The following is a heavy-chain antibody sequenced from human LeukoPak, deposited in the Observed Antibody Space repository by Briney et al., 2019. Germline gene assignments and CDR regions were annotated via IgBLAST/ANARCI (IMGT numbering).Heavy chain of an antibody. CDR3: AAAPITGETHYYYYYYMEV. Sequence: ASVKVSCKASGYTFTGYSMHWVRQAPGQGLEWMGWINPNSGDTHYAQKFQGRVTMTRDTSISTAYMELSKLTSDDTALYYCAAAPITGETHYYYYYYMEVWGKGTAVTVSS. D-gene: IGHD7-27*01. CDR2: INPNSGDT. CDR1: GYTFTGYS. J-gene: IGHJ6*03. V-gene: IGHV1-2*02.